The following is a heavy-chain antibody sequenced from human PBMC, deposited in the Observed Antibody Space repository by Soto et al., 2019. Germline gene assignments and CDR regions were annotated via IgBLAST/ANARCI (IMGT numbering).Heavy chain of an antibody. CDR1: VFIFRSYG. CDR3: ARDGSGPQVRYFDL. CDR2: IWYDGSKK. Sequence: LRLSCAASVFIFRSYGMHWVRQAPGKGLEWVAMIWYDGSKKYYADSVKGRFTISRDNSKNALFLEVNTLRADDTAVYYCARDGSGPQVRYFDLWGRGTLVTVSS. V-gene: IGHV3-33*01. J-gene: IGHJ2*01. D-gene: IGHD3-3*01.